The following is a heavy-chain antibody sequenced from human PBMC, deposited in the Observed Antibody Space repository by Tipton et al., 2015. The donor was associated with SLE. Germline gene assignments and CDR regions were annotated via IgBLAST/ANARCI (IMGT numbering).Heavy chain of an antibody. D-gene: IGHD1-26*01. CDR1: GYSISSGYY. Sequence: LRLSCAVSGYSISSGYYWGWIRQPPGKGLEWIGNIHHGGSTYYSPSVKSRVTISLDTSENQFSLKLTSVTAADTAVYFCATGRGAMGYHHYYYAMDVWGQGTTVTVSS. J-gene: IGHJ6*02. V-gene: IGHV4-38-2*01. CDR3: ATGRGAMGYHHYYYAMDV. CDR2: IHHGGST.